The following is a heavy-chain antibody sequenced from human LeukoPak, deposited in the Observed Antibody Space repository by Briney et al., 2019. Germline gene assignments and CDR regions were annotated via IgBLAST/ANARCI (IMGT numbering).Heavy chain of an antibody. CDR1: GFAFSRYG. V-gene: IGHV3-30*03. CDR2: ISHDGTNK. J-gene: IGHJ4*02. Sequence: GGSLRLSCAASGFAFSRYGMHWVRQAPGKGLEGVALISHDGTNKNHADSVKGRFTISRDNPNNTLYLQMSSLRPEDTAVYYCARGPGALDYWGQGTLVTVSS. D-gene: IGHD2-2*01. CDR3: ARGPGALDY.